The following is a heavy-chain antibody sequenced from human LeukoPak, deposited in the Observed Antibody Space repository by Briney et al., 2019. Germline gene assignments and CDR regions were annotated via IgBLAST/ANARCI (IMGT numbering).Heavy chain of an antibody. Sequence: TSGGSLRLSCAVSGFSFSDAWMSWVRQTPGKGLEWVGRIESKTDGGTTDYAALVKGRFTISRDDSTNTLYLQMNSLKSEDTAVYYCTRRVKWDYGDYGDWFDPWGQGTLVTVSS. V-gene: IGHV3-15*04. CDR3: TRRVKWDYGDYGDWFDP. J-gene: IGHJ5*02. CDR2: IESKTDGGTT. D-gene: IGHD4-17*01. CDR1: GFSFSDAW.